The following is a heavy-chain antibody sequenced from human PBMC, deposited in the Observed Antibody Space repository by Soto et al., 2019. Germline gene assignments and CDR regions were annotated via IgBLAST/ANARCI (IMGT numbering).Heavy chain of an antibody. D-gene: IGHD1-1*01. Sequence: PSXTLSLTCTVSGGSMSSSSYYWGWIRQPPGKGLEWIGSIYYSGSTYYNPSLKSRVTISVDTSKNQFSLKLSSVTAADTAVYYCASGDWNYYYGMDVWGQGTTVTVSS. CDR2: IYYSGST. J-gene: IGHJ6*02. CDR3: ASGDWNYYYGMDV. V-gene: IGHV4-39*01. CDR1: GGSMSSSSYY.